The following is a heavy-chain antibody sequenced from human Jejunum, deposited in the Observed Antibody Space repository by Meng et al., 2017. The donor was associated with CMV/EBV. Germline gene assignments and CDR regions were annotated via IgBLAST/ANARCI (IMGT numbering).Heavy chain of an antibody. CDR1: GFPFSSYE. CDR3: ARVRRGSGTYYIDY. V-gene: IGHV3-48*03. Sequence: SGFPFSSYEMAWVRQAPGKGLEWVSYISSSGSTIYYADSVEGRFTISRDKAKNSLFLQMNSLRAEDTAIYYCARVRRGSGTYYIDYWGQGTLVTVSS. J-gene: IGHJ4*02. D-gene: IGHD3-10*01. CDR2: ISSSGSTI.